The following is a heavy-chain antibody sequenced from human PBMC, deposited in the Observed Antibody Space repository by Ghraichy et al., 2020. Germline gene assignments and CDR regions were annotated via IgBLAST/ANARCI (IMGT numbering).Heavy chain of an antibody. Sequence: LSLTCAASGITFSGYWMYWVRQAPGEGLVWVSRISSDGSDTSYADPVKGRFTISRDNTKNTLYLQMNSLRAEDTAVYYCSRDLGHWGQGTLVTVSS. CDR2: ISSDGSDT. CDR1: GITFSGYW. CDR3: SRDLGH. J-gene: IGHJ4*02. V-gene: IGHV3-74*01.